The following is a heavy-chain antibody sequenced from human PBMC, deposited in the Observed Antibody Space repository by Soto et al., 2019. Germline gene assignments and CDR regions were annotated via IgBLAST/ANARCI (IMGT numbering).Heavy chain of an antibody. V-gene: IGHV4-59*01. D-gene: IGHD3-16*01. CDR3: AGIGGYYYMDV. Sequence: PSETLSLTCTVSGGSISSYYWSWIRQPPGKGLEWIGYIYYSGSTNYNPSLKSRVTISVDTSKNQFSLKLGSVTAADTAVYYCAGIGGYYYMDVWGKGTTVTVSS. CDR2: IYYSGST. J-gene: IGHJ6*03. CDR1: GGSISSYY.